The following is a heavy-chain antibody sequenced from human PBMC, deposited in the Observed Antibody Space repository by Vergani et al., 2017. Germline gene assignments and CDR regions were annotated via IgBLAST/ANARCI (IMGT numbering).Heavy chain of an antibody. J-gene: IGHJ4*02. CDR1: GGSISSYY. V-gene: IGHV4-59*01. CDR2: IYYSGST. Sequence: QVQLQESGPGLVKPSETLSLTCTVSGGSISSYYWSWIRQPPGKGLEWIGYIYYSGSTNYNPSLKSRVTISVDTSKNQFSLKLSSVTAADTAVYYCARGRRQDYGDYQVVDYWGQGTLVTVSS. D-gene: IGHD4-17*01. CDR3: ARGRRQDYGDYQVVDY.